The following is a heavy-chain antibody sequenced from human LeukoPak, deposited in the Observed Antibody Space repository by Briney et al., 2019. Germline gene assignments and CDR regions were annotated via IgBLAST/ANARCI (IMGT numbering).Heavy chain of an antibody. D-gene: IGHD6-19*01. CDR1: DGSVASTGCY. V-gene: IGHV4-39*01. CDR3: GRHVSNGWDYHYGLDV. CDR2: AYYTGEI. Sequence: SETLSLTCTVSDGSVASTGCYWGWIRQSPGKGLEWIGSAYYTGEIYSTPSLKSRLTISVDTSKNQFALTLTSVTAADTAVYYCGRHVSNGWDYHYGLDVWGQGTTVTVSS. J-gene: IGHJ6*01.